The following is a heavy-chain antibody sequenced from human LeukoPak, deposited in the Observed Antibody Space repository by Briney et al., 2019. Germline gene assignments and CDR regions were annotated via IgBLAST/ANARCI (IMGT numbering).Heavy chain of an antibody. D-gene: IGHD2-2*01. J-gene: IGHJ5*02. CDR2: ISASGGTT. V-gene: IGHV3-23*01. CDR1: GXTFSSYA. CDR3: AKDPREYCSSTSCPNWFDP. Sequence: GGSLRLSCAASGXTFSSYAVSWVRQAPGKGQEWVSSISASGGTTYYADSVKGRFTISRDNSKNTLYLQMLSLRAEDSAIYYCAKDPREYCSSTSCPNWFDPWGQGTLVTVSS.